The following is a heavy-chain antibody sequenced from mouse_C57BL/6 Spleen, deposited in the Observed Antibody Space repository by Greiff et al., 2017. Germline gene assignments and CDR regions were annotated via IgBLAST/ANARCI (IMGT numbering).Heavy chain of an antibody. CDR2: IYPGDGDT. Sequence: QVQLQQSGPELVKPGASVKISCKASGYAFSSSWMNWVKQRPGKGLEWIGRIYPGDGDTNYNGKFKGKATLTADKSSSTAYMQLSSLTSEDSAVYFCAREEGYGNPYYAMDYWGQGTSVTVSS. D-gene: IGHD2-1*01. CDR1: GYAFSSSW. V-gene: IGHV1-82*01. CDR3: AREEGYGNPYYAMDY. J-gene: IGHJ4*01.